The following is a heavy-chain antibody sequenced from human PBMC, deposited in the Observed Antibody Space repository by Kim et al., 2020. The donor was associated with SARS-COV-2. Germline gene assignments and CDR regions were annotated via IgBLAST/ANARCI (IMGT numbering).Heavy chain of an antibody. CDR2: IVAGSGNT. D-gene: IGHD3-22*01. J-gene: IGHJ4*02. V-gene: IGHV1-58*01. CDR1: GFTFSSSA. CDR3: AADSGYDSSGYYFDY. Sequence: SVKVSCKASGFTFSSSAVQWVRQARGQRLEWIGWIVAGSGNTNYAQKFQERVTITRDMSTSTAYMELSSLRSEDTAVYYCAADSGYDSSGYYFDYWGQGTLVTVSS.